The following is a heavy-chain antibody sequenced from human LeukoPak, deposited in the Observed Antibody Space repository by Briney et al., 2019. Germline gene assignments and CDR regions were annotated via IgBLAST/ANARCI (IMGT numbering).Heavy chain of an antibody. D-gene: IGHD5-18*01. Sequence: KPSETLSLTCTVSGGSISSYYWGWIRQPPGKGLEWIGSIYYSGSTYYNPSLKSRVTISVDTSKNQFSLKLSSVTAADTAVYYCARDPATAMVSYYYYGMDVWGQGTTVTVSS. V-gene: IGHV4-39*07. CDR3: ARDPATAMVSYYYYGMDV. CDR1: GGSISSYY. J-gene: IGHJ6*02. CDR2: IYYSGST.